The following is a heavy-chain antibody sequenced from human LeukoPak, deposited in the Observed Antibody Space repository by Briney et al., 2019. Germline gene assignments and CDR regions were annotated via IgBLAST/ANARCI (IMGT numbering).Heavy chain of an antibody. Sequence: ASVKVSCKASGYTFTRYYMNWVRQAPGQGLEWMGIINPSGGRTSYAQRFQGRVTMTSETSTSTVYMELSSLRSEDTAVYYCARDLLDYNGSDSYYTNWFDPWGQGTLVTVSS. CDR3: ARDLLDYNGSDSYYTNWFDP. CDR2: INPSGGRT. D-gene: IGHD3-10*01. CDR1: GYTFTRYY. J-gene: IGHJ5*02. V-gene: IGHV1-46*01.